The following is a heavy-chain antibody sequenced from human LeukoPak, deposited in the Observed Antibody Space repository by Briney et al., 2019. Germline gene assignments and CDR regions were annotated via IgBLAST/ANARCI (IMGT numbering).Heavy chain of an antibody. Sequence: SETLSLTCTVSGGYLSTYYWSWIRQPAGRGLEWIGRIYTSGSTNYSPSFKSRVTISLDTSKNQFSLKLSSVTAADTAVYYCARFCSGGNCPPSWGQGTLVTVSS. J-gene: IGHJ4*02. CDR2: IYTSGST. CDR1: GGYLSTYY. D-gene: IGHD2-15*01. V-gene: IGHV4-4*07. CDR3: ARFCSGGNCPPS.